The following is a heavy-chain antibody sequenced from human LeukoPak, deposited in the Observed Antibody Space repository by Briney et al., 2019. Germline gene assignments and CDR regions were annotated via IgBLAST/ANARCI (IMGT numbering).Heavy chain of an antibody. CDR2: IDPDGETS. CDR1: GFTFSSYV. Sequence: GGSLRLSCAASGFTFSSYVMLWVRQAPGMGLEYVSSIDPDGETSYYANSVKGRFTISRDNSNNMLYLHMGGLTSEDMAVYYCAAQGGLTGAYDPWGQGTLVTVSS. D-gene: IGHD1-20*01. CDR3: AAQGGLTGAYDP. J-gene: IGHJ5*02. V-gene: IGHV3-64*01.